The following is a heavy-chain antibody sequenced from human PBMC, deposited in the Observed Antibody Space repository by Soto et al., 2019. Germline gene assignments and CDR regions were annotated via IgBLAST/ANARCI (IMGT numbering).Heavy chain of an antibody. CDR2: ISSNSAYI. CDR3: TRDASRDSSARGWFDP. J-gene: IGHJ5*02. D-gene: IGHD6-13*01. V-gene: IGHV3-21*01. CDR1: GFTVRRFT. Sequence: GGSLRLGCAASGFTVRRFTMNWVRQAPGKGLEWVSTISSNSAYIYYTDALSGRFTISRDNAKNSLHLQMNSLRAEDTAVYYCTRDASRDSSARGWFDPWGPGTLVTVSS.